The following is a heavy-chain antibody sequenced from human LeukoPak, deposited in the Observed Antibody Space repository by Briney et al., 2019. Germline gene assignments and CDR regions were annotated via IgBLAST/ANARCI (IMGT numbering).Heavy chain of an antibody. CDR2: ISYDGSNK. Sequence: GGSLRLSCAASGFTFNSYGMHWVRQAPGEGLEWVAVISYDGSNKYYADSVKGRFTISRDNSKNTLYLQMNSLRGEDTAVYYCATGYCSTSSCSPFDFWGQGTLVTVSS. CDR1: GFTFNSYG. CDR3: ATGYCSTSSCSPFDF. J-gene: IGHJ4*02. V-gene: IGHV3-30*03. D-gene: IGHD2-2*01.